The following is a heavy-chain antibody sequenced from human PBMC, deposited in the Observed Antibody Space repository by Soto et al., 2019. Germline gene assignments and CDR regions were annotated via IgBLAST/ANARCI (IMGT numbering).Heavy chain of an antibody. CDR2: IWYDGNKK. CDR1: GFNFSSYG. D-gene: IGHD3-16*02. J-gene: IGHJ4*02. CDR3: ARGGDYVWGNYRYFDS. V-gene: IGHV3-33*01. Sequence: GGSLRLSCAASGFNFSSYGMNWVRQVPGKGLEWVAVIWYDGNKKYYGDSLKGRFTISRDNSKNTLYLQMNSLRDEDTAVYYCARGGDYVWGNYRYFDSWGQGILVTVS.